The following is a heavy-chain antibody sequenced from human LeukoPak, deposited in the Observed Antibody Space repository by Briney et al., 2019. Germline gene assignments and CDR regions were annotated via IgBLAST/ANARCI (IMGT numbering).Heavy chain of an antibody. J-gene: IGHJ4*02. Sequence: KAGGSLRLSCAASGFTFSNAWMSWVRQAPGKGLEWVGRIKSKTDGGTTDYAAPVKGRFTISRDDSKNTLYLQMNSLSAEDTAVYYCVRYGRHSSGWGYFDHWGQGTLVTVSS. CDR1: GFTFSNAW. CDR2: IKSKTDGGTT. D-gene: IGHD6-19*01. V-gene: IGHV3-15*01. CDR3: VRYGRHSSGWGYFDH.